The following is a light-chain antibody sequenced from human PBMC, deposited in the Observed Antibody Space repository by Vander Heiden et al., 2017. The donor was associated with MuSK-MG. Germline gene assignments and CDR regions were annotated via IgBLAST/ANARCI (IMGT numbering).Light chain of an antibody. V-gene: IGKV1-33*01. CDR3: QQYDDLPYT. CDR2: DAS. J-gene: IGKJ2*01. Sequence: DIQMTQSPSSLPASVGDRVTITCQESQDISNYLNWYQQKPGKAPKLLIYDASNLETGVPSRFSGSGSGTDFTFTISSLHPEDIATYYCQQYDDLPYTFGQGTKLEIK. CDR1: QDISNY.